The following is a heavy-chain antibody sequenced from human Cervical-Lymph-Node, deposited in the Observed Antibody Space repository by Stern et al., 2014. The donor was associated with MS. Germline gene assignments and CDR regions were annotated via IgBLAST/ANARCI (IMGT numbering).Heavy chain of an antibody. CDR2: IHYSGRT. CDR1: GGSVSSSSHY. D-gene: IGHD3-16*01. J-gene: IGHJ4*02. V-gene: IGHV4-61*01. Sequence: QVQLQESGPGLVQPSETLSLTCTVSGGSVSSSSHYWSWLRQPPGRRLEWIGHIHYSGRTNYNPSLRSRLPISLDTSKNHFSLELKAVTAADTAVYYCARDFGSLDHWGQGTLVTVSS. CDR3: ARDFGSLDH.